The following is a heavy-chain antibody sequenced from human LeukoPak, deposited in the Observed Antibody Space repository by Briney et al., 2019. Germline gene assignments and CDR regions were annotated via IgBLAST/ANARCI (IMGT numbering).Heavy chain of an antibody. CDR2: INPNSGGT. V-gene: IGHV1-2*06. D-gene: IGHD3-10*01. CDR1: GYAFTGYY. J-gene: IGHJ6*02. Sequence: ASVKVSCKASGYAFTGYYIHWVRQAPGQGLEWMGRINPNSGGTNYAQNFQGRVTMTRDTSISTAYMELTRLRSDDTAVYYCARERGSGSYYSDYYYGMDVWGQGTTVTVSS. CDR3: ARERGSGSYYSDYYYGMDV.